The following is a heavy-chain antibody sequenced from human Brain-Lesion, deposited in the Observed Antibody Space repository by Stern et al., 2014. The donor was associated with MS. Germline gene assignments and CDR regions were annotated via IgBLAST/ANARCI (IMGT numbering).Heavy chain of an antibody. CDR2: LDWADDK. V-gene: IGHV2-70*04. D-gene: IGHD3-3*01. CDR3: ARSPPYYEFWNDYYYFDY. J-gene: IGHJ4*02. Sequence: QVTLRVSGPALVKPTQTLTLTCTFSGFSLSTSGMRVSWIRQPPGKALEWLVRLDWADDKFYSTSLKTRLTISKDTSKNQVVLTMTNMDPVDTATYYCARSPPYYEFWNDYYYFDYWGQGTLVAVSS. CDR1: GFSLSTSGMR.